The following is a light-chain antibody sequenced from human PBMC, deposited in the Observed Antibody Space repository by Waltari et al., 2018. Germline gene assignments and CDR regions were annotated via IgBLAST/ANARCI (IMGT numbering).Light chain of an antibody. V-gene: IGLV3-25*03. J-gene: IGLJ2*01. CDR1: ALPKQY. CDR2: KDT. Sequence: SYELTQPPSVSVSPGQTARITCSGDALPKQYAYWYQKKPGQAPVLVIYKDTERPSGIPERFSGSRSGTTVTLTISGVQTEDDADYYGQSADSRGTVVFGGGTELTVL. CDR3: QSADSRGTVV.